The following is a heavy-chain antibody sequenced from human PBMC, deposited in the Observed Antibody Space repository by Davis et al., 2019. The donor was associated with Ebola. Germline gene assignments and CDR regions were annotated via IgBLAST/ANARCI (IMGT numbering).Heavy chain of an antibody. CDR3: AKDYGDYAYYFDY. CDR1: GFTFSSYA. CDR2: ISYDGSNK. D-gene: IGHD4-17*01. Sequence: GESLKISCAASGFTFSSYAMHWVRQAPGKGLEWVAVISYDGSNKYYADSVKGRFTISRDNSKNTLYLQMNSLRAEDTAVYYCAKDYGDYAYYFDYWGQGTLVTVSS. V-gene: IGHV3-30*04. J-gene: IGHJ4*02.